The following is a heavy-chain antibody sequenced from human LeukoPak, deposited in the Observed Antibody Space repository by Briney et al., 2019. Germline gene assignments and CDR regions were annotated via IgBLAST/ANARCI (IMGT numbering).Heavy chain of an antibody. Sequence: GGSLRLSCAASGFTSSSYRMNWVRQAPGKGLEWVSYISSSSSTIYYADSVKGRFTISRDNAKNSLYLQMNSLRAEDTAVYYCATAKGPNYFDYWGQGTLVTVSS. J-gene: IGHJ4*02. CDR2: ISSSSSTI. CDR3: ATAKGPNYFDY. V-gene: IGHV3-48*01. CDR1: GFTSSSYR.